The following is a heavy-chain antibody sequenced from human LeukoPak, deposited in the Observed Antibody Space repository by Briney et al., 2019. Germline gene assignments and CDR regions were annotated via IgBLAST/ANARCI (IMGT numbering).Heavy chain of an antibody. D-gene: IGHD2-21*01. Sequence: GESLKISCKGSGYSFTSYWIGWVRQMPGKGLEWMGIIYPGDSDTRYSPSFQGQVTISADKSISTAYPQWSSLKASDTAMYYCARGRPYCGGDCYWTFWGQGTLVTVSS. J-gene: IGHJ4*02. V-gene: IGHV5-51*01. CDR2: IYPGDSDT. CDR1: GYSFTSYW. CDR3: ARGRPYCGGDCYWTF.